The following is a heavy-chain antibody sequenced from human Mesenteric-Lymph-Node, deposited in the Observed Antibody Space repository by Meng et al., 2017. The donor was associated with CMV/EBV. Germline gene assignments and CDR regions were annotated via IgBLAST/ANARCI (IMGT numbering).Heavy chain of an antibody. D-gene: IGHD3-3*01. J-gene: IGHJ3*02. CDR2: IKQDGSEK. CDR1: GFTFSSYW. V-gene: IGHV3-7*01. CDR3: ARDTYYDFWSGYYTGGAFDI. Sequence: GESLKISCAASGFTFSSYWMSWVRQAPGKGLEWVANIKQDGSEKYYVDSVKGRFTISRDNAKNSLYLQMNSLRAEDTAVYYCARDTYYDFWSGYYTGGAFDIWGQGTMVTVSS.